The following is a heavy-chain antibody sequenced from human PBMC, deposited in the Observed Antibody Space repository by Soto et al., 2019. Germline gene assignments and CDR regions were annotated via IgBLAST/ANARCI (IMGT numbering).Heavy chain of an antibody. V-gene: IGHV3-21*01. Sequence: GGSLRLSCAASGFTFSTFTMSWVRQAPGKRLEWVSIIGGSGSGTYYAGSVKGRFTISRDNAKNSLFLQMNSLRADDTAVYYCARDILSGGAYPDSWGQGTKVTVSS. J-gene: IGHJ5*01. D-gene: IGHD3-10*01. CDR2: IGGSGSGT. CDR1: GFTFSTFT. CDR3: ARDILSGGAYPDS.